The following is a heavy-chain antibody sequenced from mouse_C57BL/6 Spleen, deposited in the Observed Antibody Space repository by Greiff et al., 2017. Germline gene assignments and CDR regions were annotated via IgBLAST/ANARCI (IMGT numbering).Heavy chain of an antibody. J-gene: IGHJ4*01. CDR1: GFTFSSYG. V-gene: IGHV5-6*01. CDR2: ISSGGSYT. CDR3: ARVDSSGYEDYAMDY. Sequence: EVKLVESGGDLVKPGGSLKLSCAASGFTFSSYGMSWVRQTPDKRLEWVATISSGGSYTYYPDSVKGRFTISRDNAKNTLYLQMSSLKSEDTAMYYCARVDSSGYEDYAMDYWGQGTSVTVSS. D-gene: IGHD3-2*02.